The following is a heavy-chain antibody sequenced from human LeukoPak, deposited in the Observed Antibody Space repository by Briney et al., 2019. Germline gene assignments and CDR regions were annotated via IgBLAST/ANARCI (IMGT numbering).Heavy chain of an antibody. CDR2: ISYGGSNK. CDR3: AKDLSSSGWYRRHYYGMDV. Sequence: GRSLRLSCAASGFTFSSYGMHWVRQAPGKGLEWVAVISYGGSNKYYADSVKGRLTISRDNSKNTLYLQMNSLRAEDTAVYYCAKDLSSSGWYRRHYYGMDVWGQGTTVTVSS. CDR1: GFTFSSYG. V-gene: IGHV3-30*18. D-gene: IGHD6-19*01. J-gene: IGHJ6*02.